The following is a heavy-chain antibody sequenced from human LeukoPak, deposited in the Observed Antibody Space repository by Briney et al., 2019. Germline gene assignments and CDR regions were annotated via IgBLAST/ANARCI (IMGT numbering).Heavy chain of an antibody. D-gene: IGHD4-23*01. Sequence: SETLSLTCTVSGGSISSYYWGWIRQPPGKGLEWIGSIYYSGSTYYNPSLKSRVTISVDTSKNQFSLKLSSVTAADTAVYYCARGRRVVTPGYWGQGTLVTVSS. CDR1: GGSISSYY. CDR2: IYYSGST. CDR3: ARGRRVVTPGY. J-gene: IGHJ4*02. V-gene: IGHV4-39*07.